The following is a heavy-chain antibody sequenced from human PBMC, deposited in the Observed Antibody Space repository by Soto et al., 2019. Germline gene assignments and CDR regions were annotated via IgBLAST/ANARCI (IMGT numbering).Heavy chain of an antibody. D-gene: IGHD4-17*01. Sequence: ASVKVSCKASGGTFSSYAISWVRQAPGQGLEWMGGIIPIFGTANYAQKFQGRVTITADESTSTAYMELSSLRSEDTAVYYCARDRAVTRPSSFMDVWGQGTTVTVSS. CDR3: ARDRAVTRPSSFMDV. V-gene: IGHV1-69*13. CDR1: GGTFSSYA. CDR2: IIPIFGTA. J-gene: IGHJ6*02.